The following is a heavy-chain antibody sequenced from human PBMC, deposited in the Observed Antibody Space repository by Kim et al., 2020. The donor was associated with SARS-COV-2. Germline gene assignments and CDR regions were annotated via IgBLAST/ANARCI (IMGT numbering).Heavy chain of an antibody. D-gene: IGHD6-19*01. V-gene: IGHV4-34*01. J-gene: IGHJ4*02. CDR1: GGSFSGYY. CDR3: ARGGIAVAGPYYFDY. CDR2: INHSGST. Sequence: SETLSLTCAVYGGSFSGYYWSWIRQPPGKGLEWIGEINHSGSTNYNPSLKSRVTISVDTSKNQFSLKLSSVTAADTAVYYCARGGIAVAGPYYFDYWGQGTLVTVSS.